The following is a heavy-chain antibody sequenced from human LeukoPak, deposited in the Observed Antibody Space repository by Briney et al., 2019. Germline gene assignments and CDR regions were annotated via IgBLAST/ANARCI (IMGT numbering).Heavy chain of an antibody. V-gene: IGHV4-31*03. Sequence: SQTLSLTCTVSGGSISSCGYYWRWIRQHPGKGLEWIGYIYYSGSTYYNPSLKSRVTISVDTSKNQFSLKLSSVTAADTAVYYCARRRYDFWSGYFDYWGQGTLVTVSS. CDR2: IYYSGST. D-gene: IGHD3-3*01. CDR3: ARRRYDFWSGYFDY. CDR1: GGSISSCGYY. J-gene: IGHJ4*02.